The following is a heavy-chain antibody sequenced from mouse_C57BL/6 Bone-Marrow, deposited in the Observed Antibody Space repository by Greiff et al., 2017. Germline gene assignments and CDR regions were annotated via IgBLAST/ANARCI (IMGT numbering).Heavy chain of an antibody. Sequence: VQLQQPGAELVMPGASVKLSCNVSGYTFTSYWMHWVKQRPGQGLEWIGDIDPSDSYTNYNQTFKGKATLTVDKSSSTAYMQLSSLTSEDSADYDCARSDYGSSYWYFDVWGTGTTVTVSS. J-gene: IGHJ1*03. CDR3: ARSDYGSSYWYFDV. D-gene: IGHD1-1*01. CDR2: IDPSDSYT. CDR1: GYTFTSYW. V-gene: IGHV1-69*01.